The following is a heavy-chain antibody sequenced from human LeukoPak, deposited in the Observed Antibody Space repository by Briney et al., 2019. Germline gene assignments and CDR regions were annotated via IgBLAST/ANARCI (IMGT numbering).Heavy chain of an antibody. CDR2: IYYSGST. J-gene: IGHJ4*02. CDR1: GGSISSYY. V-gene: IGHV4-59*08. Sequence: SETLSLTCTVSGGSISSYYCSWLRQPPGKGLEWIGYIYYSGSTNSNPSLKSRATIPVDTSKNQYSLKLSSVTAAYTAVYYCARHHDYGGNFDYWGQGTLVTVSS. D-gene: IGHD4-17*01. CDR3: ARHHDYGGNFDY.